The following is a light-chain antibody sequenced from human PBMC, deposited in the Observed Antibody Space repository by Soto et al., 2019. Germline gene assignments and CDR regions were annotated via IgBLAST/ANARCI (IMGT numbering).Light chain of an antibody. V-gene: IGKV3-20*01. CDR1: QSVSSSY. J-gene: IGKJ5*01. Sequence: EIVLTQSPGTLSLSPGERATLSCRASQSVSSSYLAWYQQKPGQAPRLLIYGASSRATGIPDRFSGIGSGTDFTLTISRLEPEDFAVYYCQQYGSSQITFGQGTRLEIK. CDR2: GAS. CDR3: QQYGSSQIT.